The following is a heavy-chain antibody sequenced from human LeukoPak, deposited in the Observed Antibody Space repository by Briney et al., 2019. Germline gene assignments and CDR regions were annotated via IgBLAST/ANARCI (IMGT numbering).Heavy chain of an antibody. CDR3: ASTLDCSSTSCYASVWFDP. D-gene: IGHD2-2*01. CDR2: IIPIFGTA. Sequence: GASVKVSCKASGGTFISYAISWVRQAPGQGLEWMGGIIPIFGTANYAQKFQGRVTITADESTSTAYMELSSLRSEDTAVYYCASTLDCSSTSCYASVWFDPWGQGTLVTVSS. J-gene: IGHJ5*02. V-gene: IGHV1-69*13. CDR1: GGTFISYA.